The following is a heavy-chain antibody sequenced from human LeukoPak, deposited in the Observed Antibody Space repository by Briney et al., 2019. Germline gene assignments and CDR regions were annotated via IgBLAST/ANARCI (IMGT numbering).Heavy chain of an antibody. CDR3: ASLEGGDDYGDD. D-gene: IGHD3-3*01. CDR1: GGSFSGYY. Sequence: PSETLSLTCAVYGGSFSGYYWSWIRQPPGMGLEWIGEINHSGSTNYNPSLKSRVTISVDTSKNQFSLKLSSVTAADTAVYYCASLEGGDDYGDDWGQGTLVTVSS. V-gene: IGHV4-34*01. CDR2: INHSGST. J-gene: IGHJ4*02.